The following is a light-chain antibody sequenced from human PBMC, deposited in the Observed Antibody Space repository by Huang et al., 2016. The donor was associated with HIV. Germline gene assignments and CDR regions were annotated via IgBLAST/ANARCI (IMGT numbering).Light chain of an antibody. J-gene: IGKJ2*01. V-gene: IGKV3D-20*01. CDR1: QSGRNNY. CDR2: DAH. CDR3: QQYSTSSYT. Sequence: LTQSQAPLSLSPGEGATLTAGASQSGRNNYLAWYQQKPGLAPRLLIYDAHVRATGIPDRFSGSGSGTDFTLTISRLEPEDFAMYYCQQYSTSSYTFGQGTKVDI.